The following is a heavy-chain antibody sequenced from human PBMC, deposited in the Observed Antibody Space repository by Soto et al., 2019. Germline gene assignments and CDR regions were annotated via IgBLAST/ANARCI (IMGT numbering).Heavy chain of an antibody. CDR2: INNDGSSA. J-gene: IGHJ3*02. CDR3: AARESSGSFAFDI. Sequence: GGSLRLSCAASGFTFSNYWMHWVRQLPGKGLVWVSRINNDGSSAIYADSVKGRFTISRDNAKNTLYLQMSSLRAEDTAVYHCAARESSGSFAFDIWGQGTTVTVSS. D-gene: IGHD3-22*01. V-gene: IGHV3-74*01. CDR1: GFTFSNYW.